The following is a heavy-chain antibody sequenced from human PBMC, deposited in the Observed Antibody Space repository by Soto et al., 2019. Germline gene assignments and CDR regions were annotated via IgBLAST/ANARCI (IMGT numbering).Heavy chain of an antibody. CDR1: GFIFRDYA. Sequence: EVQMLESGGGLVQPGGSLGLSGAASGFIFRDYAMSGVGQAQGKGLEGVAGRGGANGDTYYTESVRGRFAISRDNSKSTLFLQLSSLRAEDTAVYFCAKEGQYDLLAGYYYYWGQGTLVTVSS. CDR3: AKEGQYDLLAGYYYY. CDR2: RGGANGDT. J-gene: IGHJ4*02. D-gene: IGHD3-9*01. V-gene: IGHV3-23*01.